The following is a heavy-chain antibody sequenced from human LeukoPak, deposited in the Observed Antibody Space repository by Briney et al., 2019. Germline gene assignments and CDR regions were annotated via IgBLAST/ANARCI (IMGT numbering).Heavy chain of an antibody. CDR1: GFTFSSYE. D-gene: IGHD3-10*01. CDR2: ISSSGSTI. V-gene: IGHV3-48*03. Sequence: GGTLRLSCAASGFTFSSYEMNWVRQAPGKGLEWVSYISSSGSTIYYAASVKGRFTISRDNAKNSLYLQMTSLTPEDTAVYYCAKYYYGSGSPWIDAFDIWGQGTMVTVSS. J-gene: IGHJ3*02. CDR3: AKYYYGSGSPWIDAFDI.